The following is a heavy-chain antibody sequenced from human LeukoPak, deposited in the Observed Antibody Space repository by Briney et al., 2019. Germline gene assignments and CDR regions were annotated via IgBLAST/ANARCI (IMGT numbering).Heavy chain of an antibody. CDR1: GGSISSYY. V-gene: IGHV4-59*01. CDR3: ARGVYIAAAQYGY. Sequence: SETLSLTCTVSGGSISSYYWSWIRQPPGTGLEWIGYIYYSGTTNYNPSLKGRVTISVDTSKNQFSLKLSSMTAADTAVHYCARGVYIAAAQYGYWGQGTLVTVSS. D-gene: IGHD6-13*01. CDR2: IYYSGTT. J-gene: IGHJ4*02.